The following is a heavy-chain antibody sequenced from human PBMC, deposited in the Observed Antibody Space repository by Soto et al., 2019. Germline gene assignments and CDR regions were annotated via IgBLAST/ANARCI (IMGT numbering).Heavy chain of an antibody. V-gene: IGHV3-7*03. Sequence: EVQLVESGGGLVQPGGSLRLSCAVSGFSFSSAWMTWIRQAPGKGLERVAIMNEDGSERYYVDSVKGRFTISRDNAKNALFLQMNSLGVEDTAVYFCARDRAYSRFDYWGQGSLVTVSS. D-gene: IGHD4-4*01. J-gene: IGHJ4*02. CDR3: ARDRAYSRFDY. CDR1: GFSFSSAW. CDR2: MNEDGSER.